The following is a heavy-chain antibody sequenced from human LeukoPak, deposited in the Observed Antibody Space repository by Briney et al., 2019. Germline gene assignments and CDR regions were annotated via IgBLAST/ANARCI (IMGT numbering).Heavy chain of an antibody. CDR2: INTDSSDI. D-gene: IGHD2-2*01. CDR3: ARDTFQPGLIDS. Sequence: GGSLRLSCAASGFTFSRFAMNWVRQAPGKGLEWISYINTDSSDIHYADSVRGRFTISRDNARNTLFLQLSSLRAEDSAVYYCARDTFQPGLIDSWGQGTLVTVSS. CDR1: GFTFSRFA. V-gene: IGHV3-21*05. J-gene: IGHJ4*02.